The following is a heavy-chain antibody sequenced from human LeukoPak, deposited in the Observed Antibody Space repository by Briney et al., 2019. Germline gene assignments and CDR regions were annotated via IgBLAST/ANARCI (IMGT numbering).Heavy chain of an antibody. Sequence: SQTLSLTCTVSGGSISSGGYYWSWIRQHPGRGLEWIGYIYYSGSTYYNPSLKSRVTISVDTSKNQFSLELSSVTAADTAVYYCARDNVVPAARGLQNWGQGTLVTVSS. CDR3: ARDNVVPAARGLQN. J-gene: IGHJ4*02. CDR1: GGSISSGGYY. D-gene: IGHD2-2*01. CDR2: IYYSGST. V-gene: IGHV4-31*03.